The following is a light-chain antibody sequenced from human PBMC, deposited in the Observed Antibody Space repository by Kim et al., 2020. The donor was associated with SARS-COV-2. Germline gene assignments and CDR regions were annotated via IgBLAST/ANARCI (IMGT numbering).Light chain of an antibody. J-gene: IGKJ5*01. V-gene: IGKV3-11*01. CDR1: QSVATS. Sequence: ATLSVSPGERASLSCRASQSVATSLAWYHQKPGQAPRLLIYDASKRATGIPARFRGSGSGTDFTLTIGTLEPEDSAVYYCQQRGNFGQGTRLEIK. CDR3: QQRGN. CDR2: DAS.